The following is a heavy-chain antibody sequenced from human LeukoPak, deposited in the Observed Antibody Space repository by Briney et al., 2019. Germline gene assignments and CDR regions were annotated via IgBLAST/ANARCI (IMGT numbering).Heavy chain of an antibody. D-gene: IGHD6-13*01. Sequence: SVKVSCKASGGTFSSYAISWVRQGPGQGLEWMGGIIPIFGTANYAQKFQGRVTITADKSTSTAYMELSSLRSEDTAVYYCARDKLTGDDSSSWVPPPTDWYFDLWGRGTLVTVSS. CDR2: IIPIFGTA. V-gene: IGHV1-69*06. CDR3: ARDKLTGDDSSSWVPPPTDWYFDL. CDR1: GGTFSSYA. J-gene: IGHJ2*01.